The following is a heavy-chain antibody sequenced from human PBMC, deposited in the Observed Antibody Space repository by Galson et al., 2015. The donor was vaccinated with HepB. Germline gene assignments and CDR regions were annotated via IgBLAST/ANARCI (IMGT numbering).Heavy chain of an antibody. Sequence: SVKVSCKASGGTFSSYAISWVRQAPGQGLEWMGGIIPIFGTANYAQKFQGRVTITADESMSTAYMELSSLRSEDTAVYYCARNLGYCSSTSCYSWFDPWGQGTLVTVSS. CDR2: IIPIFGTA. D-gene: IGHD2-2*01. CDR3: ARNLGYCSSTSCYSWFDP. CDR1: GGTFSSYA. J-gene: IGHJ5*02. V-gene: IGHV1-69*13.